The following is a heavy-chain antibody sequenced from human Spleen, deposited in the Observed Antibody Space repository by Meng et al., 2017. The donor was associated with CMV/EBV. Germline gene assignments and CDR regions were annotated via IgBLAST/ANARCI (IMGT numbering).Heavy chain of an antibody. V-gene: IGHV3-20*04. Sequence: GESLKISCAASGFTFDDYGMSWVRQAPGKGLEWVSGINWNGGSTGYADSVKGRFTISRDNSKNTLYLQMNSLRAEDTAVYYCASITSRYDIPDYWGQGTLVTVSS. CDR2: INWNGGST. J-gene: IGHJ4*02. CDR1: GFTFDDYG. D-gene: IGHD3-9*01. CDR3: ASITSRYDIPDY.